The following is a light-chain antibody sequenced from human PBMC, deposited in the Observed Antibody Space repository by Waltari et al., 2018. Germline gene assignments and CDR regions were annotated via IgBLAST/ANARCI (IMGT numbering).Light chain of an antibody. CDR1: QNILTY. CDR3: QQYLSFSRT. Sequence: DIQMTQSPSTLSASVGDRITITCRASQNILTYVAWYQQKPGKAPKLLISPASTLESGVPSRFSGGGSGAEFSLTISSLQPDDFATYYCQQYLSFSRTFGQGTKVEIK. CDR2: PAS. J-gene: IGKJ1*01. V-gene: IGKV1-5*03.